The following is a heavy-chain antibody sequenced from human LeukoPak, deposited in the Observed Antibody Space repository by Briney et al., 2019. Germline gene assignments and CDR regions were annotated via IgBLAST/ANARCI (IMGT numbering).Heavy chain of an antibody. CDR3: ARDDFTYYDFWSGSNWFDP. CDR2: ISSSGSTI. V-gene: IGHV3-11*04. D-gene: IGHD3-3*01. CDR1: GFTFSDYY. J-gene: IGHJ5*02. Sequence: GGSLRLSCAASGFTFSDYYMSWIRQAPGKGLEWVSYISSSGSTIYYADSVKGRFTISRDNAKNSLYLQMNSLRAEDTAVYYCARDDFTYYDFWSGSNWFDPWGQGTLVTVSS.